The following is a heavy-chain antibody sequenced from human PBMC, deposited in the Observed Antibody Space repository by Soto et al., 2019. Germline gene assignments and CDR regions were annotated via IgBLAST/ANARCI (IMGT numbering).Heavy chain of an antibody. CDR2: ISPYSGDT. V-gene: IGHV1-2*02. Sequence: ASVKVSCKASENTFIGYYLHWVRQAPGQGLERMGWISPYSGDTDSAQKFQGRVTLTRDTSTRTVYMELSRLTSDDTAVYYCAVAGPTPFFNHWGQGPLVTVSS. D-gene: IGHD1-1*01. J-gene: IGHJ4*02. CDR1: ENTFIGYY. CDR3: AVAGPTPFFNH.